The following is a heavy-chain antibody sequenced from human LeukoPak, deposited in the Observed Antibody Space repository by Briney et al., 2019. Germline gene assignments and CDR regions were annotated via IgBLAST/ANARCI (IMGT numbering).Heavy chain of an antibody. CDR3: ARQDGRALYYFDY. D-gene: IGHD5-24*01. CDR2: IYPADSDT. V-gene: IGHV5-51*01. CDR1: GYSFTPYW. Sequence: GESLKISCKGSGYSFTPYWIGWVRQMPGKGLEWMGIIYPADSDTRYSPSFQGQVTISVDKSISTAYLQWISLKASDTAIYYCARQDGRALYYFDYWGQGTLVTVSS. J-gene: IGHJ4*02.